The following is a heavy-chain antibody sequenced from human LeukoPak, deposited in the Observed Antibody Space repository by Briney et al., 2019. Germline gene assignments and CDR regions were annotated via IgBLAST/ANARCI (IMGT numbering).Heavy chain of an antibody. CDR2: IFYTGDT. CDR3: ARAQRGCSANSCYLDP. V-gene: IGHV4-4*02. D-gene: IGHD2-15*01. Sequence: KALETLSLTCAVSGASVSSGNWWNWARQSPGKGLEWIAEIFYTGDTNYNPSLRSRVTLSIDNSNNEASLKLASVTAADSAVYYCARAQRGCSANSCYLDPWGPGILVTVSS. J-gene: IGHJ5*02. CDR1: GASVSSGNW.